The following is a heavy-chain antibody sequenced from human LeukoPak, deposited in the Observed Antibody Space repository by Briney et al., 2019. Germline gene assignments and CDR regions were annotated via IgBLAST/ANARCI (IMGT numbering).Heavy chain of an antibody. V-gene: IGHV4-38-2*01. CDR2: IYHSGST. CDR3: ARHGGSYYSYFQH. CDR1: GYSISSRYY. D-gene: IGHD1-26*01. J-gene: IGHJ1*01. Sequence: KPSETLSLTCAVSGYSISSRYYWGWIRQPPGKGLEWIGSIYHSGSTYYNPSLKSRVSISADTSKNQFSLKLSSVTAADTAVYYCARHGGSYYSYFQHWGQGTLVTVPS.